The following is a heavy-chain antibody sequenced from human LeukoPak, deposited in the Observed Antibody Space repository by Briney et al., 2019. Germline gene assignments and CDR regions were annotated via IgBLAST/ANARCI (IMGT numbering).Heavy chain of an antibody. J-gene: IGHJ3*02. D-gene: IGHD3-22*01. Sequence: ASVKVSCKASGYTFTGYYMHWVRQAPGQGLEWMGWINPNSGGTNYAQKFQGRVTMTRDTSISTAYMELSRLRSDDTAVYYCARVLKYYYDSSGYDDAFDIWGQGTVVTVSS. CDR1: GYTFTGYY. CDR3: ARVLKYYYDSSGYDDAFDI. V-gene: IGHV1-2*02. CDR2: INPNSGGT.